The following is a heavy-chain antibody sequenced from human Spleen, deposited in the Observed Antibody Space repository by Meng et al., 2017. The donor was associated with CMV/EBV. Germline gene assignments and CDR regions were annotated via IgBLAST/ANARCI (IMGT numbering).Heavy chain of an antibody. D-gene: IGHD2-21*02. V-gene: IGHV3-53*01. CDR2: IYSGGSA. J-gene: IGHJ6*02. CDR3: ARVLTANYYYAMDV. Sequence: GGSLRLSCAASGFTVSSNSMSWVRQAPGMGLEWVSLIYSGGSAYYADSVKGRFTISRDNSKNTLYLQMNSLRAEDTAVYFCARVLTANYYYAMDVWGQGTTVTVSS. CDR1: GFTVSSNS.